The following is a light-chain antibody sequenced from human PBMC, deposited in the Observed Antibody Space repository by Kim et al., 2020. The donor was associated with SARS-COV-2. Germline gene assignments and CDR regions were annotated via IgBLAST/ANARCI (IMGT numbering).Light chain of an antibody. V-gene: IGKV1-39*01. Sequence: ESVGDRVTITGRASQSISSYLNWYQQKPGKAPKLLIYAASSLQSGVPSRFSGSGSGTDFTLTISSLQPEDFATYYCQQSYSTPRTFGQGTKVEIK. CDR1: QSISSY. CDR2: AAS. CDR3: QQSYSTPRT. J-gene: IGKJ1*01.